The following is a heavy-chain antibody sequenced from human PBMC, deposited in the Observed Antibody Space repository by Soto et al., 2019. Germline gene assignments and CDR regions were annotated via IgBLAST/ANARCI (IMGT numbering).Heavy chain of an antibody. J-gene: IGHJ5*02. V-gene: IGHV3-30*18. Sequence: GGSLRLSCAASGFTFSSYGIHWVRQAPGKGLEWVAVISDDGSNKYYADSVKGRFTISRDNSKNTLYLQMNSLRAEDTAVYFCAKSPSVVLVPSTLGGNNWFDPWGQGTLVTVSS. CDR1: GFTFSSYG. CDR3: AKSPSVVLVPSTLGGNNWFDP. D-gene: IGHD3-16*01. CDR2: ISDDGSNK.